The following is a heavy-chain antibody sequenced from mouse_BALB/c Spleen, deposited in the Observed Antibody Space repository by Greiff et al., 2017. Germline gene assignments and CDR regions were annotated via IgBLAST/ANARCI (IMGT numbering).Heavy chain of an antibody. CDR2: IDPANGNT. CDR1: GFNIKDTY. J-gene: IGHJ4*01. V-gene: IGHV14-3*02. CDR3: ARSSYYGSSYAMDY. D-gene: IGHD1-1*01. Sequence: EVKLVESGAELVKPGASVKLSCTASGFNIKDTYMHWVKQRPEQGLEWIGRIDPANGNTKYDPKFQGKATITADTSSNTAYLQLSSLTSEDTAVYYCARSSYYGSSYAMDYWGQGTSVTVSS.